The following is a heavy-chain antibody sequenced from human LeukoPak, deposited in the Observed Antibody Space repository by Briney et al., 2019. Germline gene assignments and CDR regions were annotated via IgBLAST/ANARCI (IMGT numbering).Heavy chain of an antibody. CDR1: GFTFSGSA. Sequence: GGSLRLSCAASGFTFSGSAMHWVRQASGKGLEWVGRIRSKANSYATSYAASVKARFTISRDDSKNTAYLQMNSLKTEDTAVYYCTRHVGYYDSSGYKTDYWGQGTLVTVSS. J-gene: IGHJ4*02. V-gene: IGHV3-73*01. CDR2: IRSKANSYAT. D-gene: IGHD3-22*01. CDR3: TRHVGYYDSSGYKTDY.